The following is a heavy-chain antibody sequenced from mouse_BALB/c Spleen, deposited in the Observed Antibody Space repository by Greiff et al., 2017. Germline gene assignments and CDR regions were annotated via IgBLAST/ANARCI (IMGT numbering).Heavy chain of an antibody. D-gene: IGHD2-1*01. Sequence: LVKTGASVKISCKASGYSFTGYYMHWVKQSHGKSLEWIGYISCYNGATSYNQKFKGKATFTVDTSSSTAYMQFNSLTSEDSAVYYCARPYGNYDYAMDYWGQGTSVTVSS. J-gene: IGHJ4*01. CDR1: GYSFTGYY. CDR3: ARPYGNYDYAMDY. V-gene: IGHV1S34*01. CDR2: ISCYNGAT.